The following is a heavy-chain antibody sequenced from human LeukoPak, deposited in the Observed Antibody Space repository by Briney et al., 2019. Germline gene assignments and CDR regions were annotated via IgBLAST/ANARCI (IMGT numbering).Heavy chain of an antibody. J-gene: IGHJ4*02. CDR3: ARDEVEFTFDY. CDR2: ISSSSSYI. CDR1: GFTFSSYS. Sequence: GGSLRLSCAASGFTFSSYSMNWVRQAPGKGLEWVSSISSSSSYIYYADSVKGRFTISRDNAKNSLYPQMNSLRAEDTAVYYCARDEVEFTFDYWGQGTLVTVSS. V-gene: IGHV3-21*01. D-gene: IGHD3-10*01.